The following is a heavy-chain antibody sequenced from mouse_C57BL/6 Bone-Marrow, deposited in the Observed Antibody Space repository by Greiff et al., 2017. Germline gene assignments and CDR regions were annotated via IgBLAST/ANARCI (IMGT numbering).Heavy chain of an antibody. V-gene: IGHV5-6*01. Sequence: EVQRVESGGDLVKPGGSLKLSCAASGFTFSSYGMSWVRQTPDKRLEWVATISSGGSYTYYPDSVKGRFTISRDNAKNTLYLQMSSLKSEDTAMYYCARHLLYYGGTLDYWGQGTTLTVSS. CDR1: GFTFSSYG. CDR3: ARHLLYYGGTLDY. D-gene: IGHD2-13*01. J-gene: IGHJ2*01. CDR2: ISSGGSYT.